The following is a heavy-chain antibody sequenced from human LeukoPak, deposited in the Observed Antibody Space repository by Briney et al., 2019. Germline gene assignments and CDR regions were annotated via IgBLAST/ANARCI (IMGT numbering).Heavy chain of an antibody. J-gene: IGHJ3*02. CDR2: IYYTGT. CDR3: ARGWEPLSTFDI. V-gene: IGHV4-59*02. D-gene: IGHD1-26*01. CDR1: GGSVSDYY. Sequence: SETLSLTCTVSGGSVSDYYWSWIRQSPGKGLERIGCIYYTGTSYNPSLKSRVTISADTSKNQFSLNLSSVTAADTAVYYCARGWEPLSTFDIWGQGTMVTVSS.